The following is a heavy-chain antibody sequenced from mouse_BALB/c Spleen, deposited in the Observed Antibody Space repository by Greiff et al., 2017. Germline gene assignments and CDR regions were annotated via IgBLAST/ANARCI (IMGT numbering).Heavy chain of an antibody. J-gene: IGHJ2*01. CDR3: ARGYYDYFDY. CDR2: ISNGGGST. Sequence: EVQRVESGGGLVQPGGSLKLSCAASGFTFSSYTMSWVRQTPEKRLEWVAYISNGGGSTYYPDTVKGRFTISRDNAKNTLYLQMSSLKSEDTAMYYCARGYYDYFDYWGQGTTLTVSS. V-gene: IGHV5-12-2*01. CDR1: GFTFSSYT. D-gene: IGHD2-4*01.